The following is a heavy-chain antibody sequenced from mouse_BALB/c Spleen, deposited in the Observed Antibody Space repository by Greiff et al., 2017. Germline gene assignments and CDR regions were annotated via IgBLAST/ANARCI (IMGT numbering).Heavy chain of an antibody. D-gene: IGHD2-4*01. Sequence: EVKVEESGGDLVKPGGSLKLSCAASGFTFSSYGMSWVRQTPDKRLEWVATISSGGSYTYYPDSVKGPFTISRDNAKNTLYLQMSSLKGEETARGACARLGYDYVGAIDYWGQGTSVTVSS. V-gene: IGHV5-6*02. CDR1: GFTFSSYG. CDR3: ARLGYDYVGAIDY. CDR2: ISSGGSYT. J-gene: IGHJ4*01.